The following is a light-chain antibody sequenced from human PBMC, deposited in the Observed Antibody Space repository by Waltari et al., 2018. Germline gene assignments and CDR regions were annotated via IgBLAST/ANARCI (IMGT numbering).Light chain of an antibody. CDR1: QSISSW. J-gene: IGKJ2*01. Sequence: DIKMTHSPSTLSASVGDRVTIPCRASQSISSWLAWYQQKPGKAPKLLIYKASSLESGVPSRFSGSGSGTEFTLTISSLQPDDFATYYCQQYNSYPYTFGQGTKLEIK. CDR2: KAS. CDR3: QQYNSYPYT. V-gene: IGKV1-5*03.